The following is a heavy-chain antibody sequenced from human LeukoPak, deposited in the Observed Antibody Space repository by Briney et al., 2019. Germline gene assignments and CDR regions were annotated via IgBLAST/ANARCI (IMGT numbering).Heavy chain of an antibody. CDR1: GYTFTDYY. J-gene: IGHJ4*02. D-gene: IGHD1-1*01. V-gene: IGHV1-2*02. Sequence: ASVKVSCKASGYTFTDYYMHWVRQAPGQGLEWMGWISPNSGETSYAQKFQGRVTMTRDTSIRTAYMDVQSLRPDDTAVFYCARDGNFDYWGQGTLVTVSS. CDR3: ARDGNFDY. CDR2: ISPNSGET.